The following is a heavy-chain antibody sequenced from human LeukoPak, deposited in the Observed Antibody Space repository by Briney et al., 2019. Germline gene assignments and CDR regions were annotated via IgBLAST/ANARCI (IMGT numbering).Heavy chain of an antibody. D-gene: IGHD2-2*01. V-gene: IGHV4-34*01. J-gene: IGHJ1*01. CDR2: INHSGST. CDR1: GGSFSGYY. CDR3: ARGTVVVPAAAQSVAAAGPEYFQH. Sequence: PSETLSLTCAVYGGSFSGYYWSWIRQPPGKGLEWIGEINHSGSTNYNPSLKSRVTISVDASKNQFSLKLSSVTAADTAVYYSARGTVVVPAAAQSVAAAGPEYFQHWGQGTLVTVSS.